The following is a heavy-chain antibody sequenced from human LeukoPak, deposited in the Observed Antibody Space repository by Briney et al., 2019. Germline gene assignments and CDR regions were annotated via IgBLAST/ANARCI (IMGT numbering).Heavy chain of an antibody. D-gene: IGHD2-2*01. J-gene: IGHJ6*03. Sequence: SETLSLTCTVSGGSISSHYWSWIRQPPGKGLEWIGYIYYSGSTNYNPSLKSRVTISVDTSKNQFSLKLSSVTAADTAVYYCARVGYYCSSTSCYLGYCYYYMDVWGKGTTVTVSS. CDR2: IYYSGST. CDR1: GGSISSHY. V-gene: IGHV4-59*11. CDR3: ARVGYYCSSTSCYLGYCYYYMDV.